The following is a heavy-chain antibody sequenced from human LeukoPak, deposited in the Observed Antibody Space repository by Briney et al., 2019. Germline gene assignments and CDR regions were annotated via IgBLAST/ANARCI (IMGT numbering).Heavy chain of an antibody. CDR1: GYTFTGYY. CDR3: ARGPGRSVLGWGGLDKTQYYFDY. V-gene: IGHV1-2*06. CDR2: INPNSGGT. J-gene: IGHJ4*02. D-gene: IGHD2-21*01. Sequence: ASVKVSCKASGYTFTGYYMHWVRQAPGQGLEWMGRINPNSGGTNYAQKFQGRVTMTRDTSISTAYMELSRLRSDDTAVYYCARGPGRSVLGWGGLDKTQYYFDYWGQGTLVTVSS.